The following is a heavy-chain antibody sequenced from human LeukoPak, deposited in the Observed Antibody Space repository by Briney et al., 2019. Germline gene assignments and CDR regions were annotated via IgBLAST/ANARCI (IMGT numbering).Heavy chain of an antibody. Sequence: SGGSLRLSCAASGFIFSHYGMHWVRQAPGKGLEWVAVIWSDGSNRFYAGSVKGRFTISRDNSQNTVFLQMNSLRAEDTAMYYCARDAQRGFDYSNSLEYWGHGALVTVSP. CDR3: ARDAQRGFDYSNSLEY. V-gene: IGHV3-33*01. J-gene: IGHJ4*01. CDR2: IWSDGSNR. D-gene: IGHD4-11*01. CDR1: GFIFSHYG.